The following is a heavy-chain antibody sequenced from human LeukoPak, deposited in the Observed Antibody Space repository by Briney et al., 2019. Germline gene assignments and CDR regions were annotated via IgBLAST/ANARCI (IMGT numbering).Heavy chain of an antibody. CDR1: GFTFSNAW. CDR3: TRQSDY. CDR2: ITSKTDGGTT. V-gene: IGHV3-15*01. Sequence: PGGSLRLSCAASGFTFSNAWMSWVRQAPGKGLEWVGCITSKTDGGTTDYAAPVKGRFTISRDDSKNTLYLQMNSLKTEDTAVYYCTRQSDYWGQGTLVAVSS. J-gene: IGHJ4*02.